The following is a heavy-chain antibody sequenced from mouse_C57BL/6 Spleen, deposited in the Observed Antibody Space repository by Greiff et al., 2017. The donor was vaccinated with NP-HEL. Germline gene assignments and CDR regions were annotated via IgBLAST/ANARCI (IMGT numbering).Heavy chain of an antibody. CDR3: ARSAYYSNYLYYFDY. V-gene: IGHV1-39*01. CDR1: GYSFTDYN. Sequence: VHVKQSGPELVKPGASVKISCKASGYSFTDYNMNWVKQSNGKSLEWIGVINPNYGTTSYNQKFKGKATLTVDQSSSTAYMQLNSLTSEDSAVYYCARSAYYSNYLYYFDYWGQGTTLTVSS. J-gene: IGHJ2*01. D-gene: IGHD2-5*01. CDR2: INPNYGTT.